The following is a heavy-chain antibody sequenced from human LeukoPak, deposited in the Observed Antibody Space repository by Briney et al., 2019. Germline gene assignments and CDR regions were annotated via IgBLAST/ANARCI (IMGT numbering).Heavy chain of an antibody. V-gene: IGHV1-18*01. J-gene: IGHJ3*02. Sequence: ASVKVSCKASGYTFTSYGISWVRQAPGQGVEWMGWISAYNGNTNYAQKLQGRVTITTDTSTSTAYMELRSLRSDDTAVYYCAREGDFDDYDSSGYYGDIWGQGTMVTVSS. CDR2: ISAYNGNT. CDR1: GYTFTSYG. CDR3: AREGDFDDYDSSGYYGDI. D-gene: IGHD3-22*01.